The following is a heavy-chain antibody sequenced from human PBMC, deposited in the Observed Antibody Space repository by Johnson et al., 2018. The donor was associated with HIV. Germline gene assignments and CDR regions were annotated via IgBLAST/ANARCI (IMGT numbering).Heavy chain of an antibody. V-gene: IGHV3-30*04. CDR1: GFTFSSYA. D-gene: IGHD3-22*01. CDR3: AKELADSSGYYADAFDI. CDR2: ISSDGSNK. J-gene: IGHJ3*02. Sequence: QVQLVESGGGVVRPGGSLRLSCAASGFTFSSYAMHWVRQAPGKGLAWVAVISSDGSNKYYADSVKGQFTISRDNSKNTLYLQMNSLRAEDTAVYYCAKELADSSGYYADAFDIWGQGTMVTVSS.